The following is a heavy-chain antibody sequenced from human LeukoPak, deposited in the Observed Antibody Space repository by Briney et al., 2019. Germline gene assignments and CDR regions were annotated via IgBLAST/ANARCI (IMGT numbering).Heavy chain of an antibody. J-gene: IGHJ4*02. CDR1: GGSISSSSYY. CDR2: IFYSGGS. V-gene: IGHV4-39*01. CDR3: ARFPYDSSGSRDYYFDY. D-gene: IGHD3-22*01. Sequence: SETLSLTCTVSGGSISSSSYYWGWVRQPPGKGLEWIGSIFYSGGSYYNPSLKSRVTISVDTSKNQFSVKLSSVTAADTAVYYCARFPYDSSGSRDYYFDYWGQGTLVTVSS.